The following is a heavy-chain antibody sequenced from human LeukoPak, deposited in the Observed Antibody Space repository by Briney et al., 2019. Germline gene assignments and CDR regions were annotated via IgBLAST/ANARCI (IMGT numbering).Heavy chain of an antibody. CDR3: ARADGSSSIDYYHLDV. CDR1: GFTFSSYE. Sequence: GGSLRLSCAASGFTFSSYEMNWVRQAPGKGLEWVSYISSSGSTIYYADSVKGRFTISRDNAKNSLYLQMNSLRAEDTAVYYCARADGSSSIDYYHLDVWGKGTTVTVSS. D-gene: IGHD6-6*01. CDR2: ISSSGSTI. V-gene: IGHV3-48*03. J-gene: IGHJ6*03.